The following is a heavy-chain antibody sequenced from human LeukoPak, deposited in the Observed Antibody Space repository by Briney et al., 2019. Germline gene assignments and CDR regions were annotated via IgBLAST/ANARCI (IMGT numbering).Heavy chain of an antibody. Sequence: GGSLRLSCAASGFTFINYAMSWVRQAPGKGLEWVSGISSRGVRTYYADSVKGRFTISRDNSENTLFLQMNNLRAEDTAVYYCAKDRVTVITSPFDYWGQGTLVTVSS. D-gene: IGHD4-23*01. CDR2: ISSRGVRT. CDR1: GFTFINYA. J-gene: IGHJ4*02. CDR3: AKDRVTVITSPFDY. V-gene: IGHV3-23*01.